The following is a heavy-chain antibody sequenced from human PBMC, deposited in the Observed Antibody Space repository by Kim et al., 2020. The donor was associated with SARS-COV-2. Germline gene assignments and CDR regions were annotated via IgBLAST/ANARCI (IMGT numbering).Heavy chain of an antibody. Sequence: ESVKGRFTIPRDNAKNSLYLQMNSLRAEDTAVYYCARGWGGKQQLVLIDYWGQGTLVTVSS. J-gene: IGHJ4*02. V-gene: IGHV3-21*01. D-gene: IGHD6-13*01. CDR3: ARGWGGKQQLVLIDY.